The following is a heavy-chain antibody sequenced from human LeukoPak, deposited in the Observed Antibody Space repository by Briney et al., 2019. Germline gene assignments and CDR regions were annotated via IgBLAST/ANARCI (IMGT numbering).Heavy chain of an antibody. CDR2: IYYGGST. CDR3: ARRTGLENLYCSSTTCTDLDY. V-gene: IGHV4-39*01. CDR1: GGSINSGSHY. Sequence: SETLSLTCTVSGGSINSGSHYWGWLRQPPGKGLEWIGSIYYGGSTYYNPSLKSRVTTSVDTSKNQFSLKLSSVTAADTAVYYCARRTGLENLYCSSTTCTDLDYWGQGTLVTVSS. D-gene: IGHD2-2*01. J-gene: IGHJ4*02.